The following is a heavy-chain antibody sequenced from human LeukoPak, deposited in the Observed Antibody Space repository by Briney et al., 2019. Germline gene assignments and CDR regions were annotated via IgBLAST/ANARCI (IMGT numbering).Heavy chain of an antibody. CDR3: ATPPLWFGELYADY. CDR2: INPNSGGT. J-gene: IGHJ4*02. V-gene: IGHV1-2*02. CDR1: GYTFSGYY. Sequence: ASVKVSCKASGYTFSGYYMNWVRQAPGQGLEWMGWINPNSGGTNYAQKFQGRVTMTRDTSISTAYMELSRLRSDDTAVYYCATPPLWFGELYADYWGQGTLVTVSS. D-gene: IGHD3-10*01.